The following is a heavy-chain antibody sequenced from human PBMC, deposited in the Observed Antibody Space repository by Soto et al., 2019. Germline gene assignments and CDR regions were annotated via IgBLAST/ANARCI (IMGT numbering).Heavy chain of an antibody. D-gene: IGHD3-3*01. CDR3: AKGRDDLGMVDAFDN. V-gene: IGHV3-23*01. CDR2: ISGSGGTT. CDR1: GFTFSTYG. J-gene: IGHJ3*02. Sequence: EVQLLESGGGFVQPGGSLRLSCAASGFTFSTYGMTWVRQGPGKGLEYLSPISGSGGTTYYPDSVKGRFTISRDNTDNTLYSQMNXLXAESTAVYYCAKGRDDLGMVDAFDNWGQGTMVTVSS.